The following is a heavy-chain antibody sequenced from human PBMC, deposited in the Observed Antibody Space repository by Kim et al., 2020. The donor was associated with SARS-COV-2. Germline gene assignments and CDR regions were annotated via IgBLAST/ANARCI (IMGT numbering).Heavy chain of an antibody. D-gene: IGHD4-17*01. CDR2: ISSSGSTI. J-gene: IGHJ4*02. CDR3: ARASGDYVFDY. Sequence: GGSLRLFCAASGFTFSSYEMNWVRQAPGKGLEWVSYISSSGSTIYYADSVKGRFTISRDNAKNSLYLQMNSLRAEDTAVYYCARASGDYVFDYWGQGTLVTVSS. CDR1: GFTFSSYE. V-gene: IGHV3-48*03.